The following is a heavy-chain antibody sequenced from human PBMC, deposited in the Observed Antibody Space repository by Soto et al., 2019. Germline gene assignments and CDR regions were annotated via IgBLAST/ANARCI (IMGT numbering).Heavy chain of an antibody. V-gene: IGHV1-69*02. CDR1: GGTFSSYT. Sequence: QVQLVQSGAEVKKPGSSVKVSCKASGGTFSSYTISWVRQAPGQGLEWMGRIIPILGIANYAQKFQGRVTITADKATGPASMQLSSLRSEDTAVYYCAWVPRRWLLGDYWGQGTVVTVSS. CDR3: AWVPRRWLLGDY. J-gene: IGHJ4*02. D-gene: IGHD2-15*01. CDR2: IIPILGIA.